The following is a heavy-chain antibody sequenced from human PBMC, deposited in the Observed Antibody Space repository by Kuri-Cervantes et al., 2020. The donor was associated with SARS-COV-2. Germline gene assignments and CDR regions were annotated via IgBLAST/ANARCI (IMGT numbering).Heavy chain of an antibody. CDR1: GFIFSDAW. V-gene: IGHV3-15*01. CDR2: IKSKADDETR. D-gene: IGHD6-19*01. J-gene: IGHJ3*01. Sequence: GESLKISCAASGFIFSDAWMSWVRQAPGKGLEWIGRIKSKADDETRDYAGPVKGRFTISRDDSTNTLYLQMNSLKIEDTAMYYCTTGSIRGQWLVPRRHYAFDFWGQGTMVTVSS. CDR3: TTGSIRGQWLVPRRHYAFDF.